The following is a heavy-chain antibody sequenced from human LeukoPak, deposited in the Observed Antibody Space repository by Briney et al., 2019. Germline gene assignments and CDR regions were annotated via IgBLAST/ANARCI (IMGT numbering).Heavy chain of an antibody. J-gene: IGHJ4*02. CDR2: FDPEDGET. Sequence: ASVKVSCKVSGYTLTELSMHWVRQAPGKGLEWMGGFDPEDGETIYAQKFQGRVTMTEDTSTDTAYMELSSLRSEDTAVYYCATARLEGFWSGYYTRAXXXYFDYWGQGTLVTVSS. CDR3: ATARLEGFWSGYYTRAXXXYFDY. D-gene: IGHD3-3*01. CDR1: GYTLTELS. V-gene: IGHV1-24*01.